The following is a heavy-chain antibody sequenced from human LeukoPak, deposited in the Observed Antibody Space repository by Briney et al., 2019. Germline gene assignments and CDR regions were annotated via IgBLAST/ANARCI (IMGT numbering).Heavy chain of an antibody. CDR1: GYTFTSYG. CDR2: ISAYNGNT. Sequence: ASVKVSCKASGYTFTSYGISWVRQAPGQGLEWMGWISAYNGNTNYAQKLQGRVTMTTDTSTSTAYMELRSLRSDGTAVYYCARDGGYCSGGSCPDNWFDPWGQGTLVTVSS. CDR3: ARDGGYCSGGSCPDNWFDP. V-gene: IGHV1-18*01. D-gene: IGHD2-15*01. J-gene: IGHJ5*02.